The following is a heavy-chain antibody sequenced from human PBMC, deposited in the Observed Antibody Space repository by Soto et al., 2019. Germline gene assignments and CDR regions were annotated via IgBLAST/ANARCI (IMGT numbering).Heavy chain of an antibody. D-gene: IGHD2-21*01. V-gene: IGHV4-34*01. Sequence: SETLSLTCAVYGGSFSGYYWSWIRQPPGKGLEWIGEINHSGSTNYNPSLKSRVTISVDTSKNQFSLKLSSVTAADTAVYYCARGRVIVVTTFDYWGQGILVTVSS. J-gene: IGHJ4*02. CDR1: GGSFSGYY. CDR2: INHSGST. CDR3: ARGRVIVVTTFDY.